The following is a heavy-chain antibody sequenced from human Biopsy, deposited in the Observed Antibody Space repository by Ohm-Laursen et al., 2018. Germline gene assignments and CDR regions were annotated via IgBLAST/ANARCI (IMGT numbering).Heavy chain of an antibody. V-gene: IGHV1-18*01. CDR3: ARVFCTSTTCYGLLDN. CDR1: GYTFTNYD. CDR2: ISPYNDKT. Sequence: SVKVSCKASGYTFTNYDISWVRQAPGQGLEWMGWISPYNDKTSYPPKLQGRVTMTADTSTNTAHMELRSLRSDDTAVYYCARVFCTSTTCYGLLDNWGQGAVVTVSS. D-gene: IGHD2/OR15-2a*01. J-gene: IGHJ4*02.